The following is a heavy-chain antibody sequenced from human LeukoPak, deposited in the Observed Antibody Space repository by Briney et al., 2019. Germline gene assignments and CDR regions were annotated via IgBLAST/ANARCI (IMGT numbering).Heavy chain of an antibody. Sequence: PGGSLRLSCAASGFTFSSYAMSWVRQAPGKGLEWVSAISGSGGSTYYADSVKGRFTISRDNSKNTLYLQMNSLRAEDTAVYYCARDRSPVAGTQIGTRNDAFDIWGQGTMVTVSS. D-gene: IGHD6-19*01. J-gene: IGHJ3*02. CDR3: ARDRSPVAGTQIGTRNDAFDI. CDR2: ISGSGGST. V-gene: IGHV3-23*01. CDR1: GFTFSSYA.